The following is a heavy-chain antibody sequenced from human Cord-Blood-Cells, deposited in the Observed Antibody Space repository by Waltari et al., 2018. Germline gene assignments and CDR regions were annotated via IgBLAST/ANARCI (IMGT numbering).Heavy chain of an antibody. CDR2: ISGSGGRT. D-gene: IGHD2-2*01. CDR3: AKVELEYQMLCHFDY. CDR1: GFTFSSYA. V-gene: IGHV3-23*01. Sequence: EVQLLEPGGALVQPGGSLRLSCAASGFTFSSYAMSWVGHAPGTGLEWVSAISGSGGRTYYADAVKGRFTISRDNSKNTLDRQMNSLRAEDTAVYYCAKVELEYQMLCHFDYWGQGTLVTVSS. J-gene: IGHJ4*02.